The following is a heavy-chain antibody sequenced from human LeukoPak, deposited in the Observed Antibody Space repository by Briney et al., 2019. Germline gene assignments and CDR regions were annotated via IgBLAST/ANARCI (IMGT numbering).Heavy chain of an antibody. CDR2: IASSSNI. Sequence: GGSLRLSCAASGFTFSTYSMNWVRQAPGKGLEWVSSIASSSNIYYADSVKGRSTIPRDNAKNSLYLQMNSLRAEDTAVYYCAREWGYYDYWGQGTLVTVSS. CDR3: AREWGYYDY. CDR1: GFTFSTYS. J-gene: IGHJ4*02. V-gene: IGHV3-21*01. D-gene: IGHD3-16*01.